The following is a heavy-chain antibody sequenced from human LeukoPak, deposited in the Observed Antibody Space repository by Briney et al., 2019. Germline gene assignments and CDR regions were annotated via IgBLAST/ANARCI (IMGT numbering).Heavy chain of an antibody. V-gene: IGHV3-7*01. D-gene: IGHD3-16*02. CDR3: ARDRWYDYVWGSYRSHFDY. J-gene: IGHJ4*02. CDR2: IKQDGSEK. CDR1: GFTFSSYW. Sequence: GGSLRLSCAASGFTFSSYWMSWVRQAPGKGLEWVANIKQDGSEKYYADSVKGRFTISRDNAKNSLYLQMNSLRAEDTAVYYCARDRWYDYVWGSYRSHFDYWGQGTLVTVSS.